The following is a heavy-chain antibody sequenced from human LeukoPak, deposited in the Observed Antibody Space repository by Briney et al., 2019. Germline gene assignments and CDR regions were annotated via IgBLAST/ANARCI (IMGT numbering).Heavy chain of an antibody. D-gene: IGHD3-16*01. Sequence: PGGSLRLSCAASGFTFSSYAMHWVRQAPGKGLEWVAVISYDGSNKYYADSVKGRFTISRDNSKNTLYLQMNSLRAEDTAVYYCATVPGGYYFAYWGQGTLVTVSS. V-gene: IGHV3-30-3*01. CDR3: ATVPGGYYFAY. J-gene: IGHJ4*02. CDR1: GFTFSSYA. CDR2: ISYDGSNK.